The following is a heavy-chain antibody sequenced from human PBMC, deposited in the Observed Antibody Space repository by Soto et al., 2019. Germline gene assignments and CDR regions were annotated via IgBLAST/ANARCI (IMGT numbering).Heavy chain of an antibody. CDR2: IYYSGST. D-gene: IGHD6-13*01. CDR1: GGSISSSSYY. Sequence: SETLSLTCTVSGGSISSSSYYWGWIRQPPGKGLEWIGNIYYSGSTYYNPSLESRVTISVDTSKNQFSLRLSSVTAADTAVYYCARVSDSWGPAKVAYWGQGTLVTVS. CDR3: ARVSDSWGPAKVAY. J-gene: IGHJ4*02. V-gene: IGHV4-39*01.